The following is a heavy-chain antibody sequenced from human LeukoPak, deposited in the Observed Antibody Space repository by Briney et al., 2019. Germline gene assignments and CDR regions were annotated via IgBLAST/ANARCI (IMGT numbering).Heavy chain of an antibody. J-gene: IGHJ4*02. Sequence: GASVKVSCKASGYTFTSYAMHWVRQAPGQRLEWMGWINAGNGNTKYSQKFQGRVTMTRDTSTSTVYMELSSLRSEDTAVYYCARQQGGLFGDYWGQGTLVTVSS. D-gene: IGHD3-10*01. V-gene: IGHV1-3*01. CDR3: ARQQGGLFGDY. CDR1: GYTFTSYA. CDR2: INAGNGNT.